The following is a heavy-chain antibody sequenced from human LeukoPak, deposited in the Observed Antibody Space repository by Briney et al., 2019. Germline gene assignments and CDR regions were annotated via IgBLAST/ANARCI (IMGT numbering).Heavy chain of an antibody. CDR2: INHSGST. Sequence: SETLSLTCAVYGGSFSGYYWSWIRQPPGKGLEWIGEINHSGSTNYNPSLKSRVTISVDTSKNQFSLKLSSVTAEDTAVYYCAQTTVVTYAGDYWGQGTLVTVSS. V-gene: IGHV4-34*01. CDR3: AQTTVVTYAGDY. D-gene: IGHD4-17*01. CDR1: GGSFSGYY. J-gene: IGHJ4*02.